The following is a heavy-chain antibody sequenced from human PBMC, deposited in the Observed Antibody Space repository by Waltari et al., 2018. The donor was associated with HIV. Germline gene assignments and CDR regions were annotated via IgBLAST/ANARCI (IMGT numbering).Heavy chain of an antibody. CDR2: IYTSGCT. Sequence: QVQLQESGPGLVKPSQTLSLTCTVSGGSISSGSYYWSWIRKPAGKGLEWIGRIYTSGCTNHNPALKSRVTISVDTSKNQFSLKLSSVTAADTAVYYCAREFGGSYSGYFGYWGQGTLVTVSS. CDR1: GGSISSGSYY. J-gene: IGHJ4*02. D-gene: IGHD1-26*01. V-gene: IGHV4-61*02. CDR3: AREFGGSYSGYFGY.